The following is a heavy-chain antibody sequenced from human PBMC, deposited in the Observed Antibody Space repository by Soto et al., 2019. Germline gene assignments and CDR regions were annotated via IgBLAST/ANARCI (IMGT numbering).Heavy chain of an antibody. V-gene: IGHV1-69*13. Sequence: SVKVSCKASGGTFNNYPITWVRQAPGEGLEWMGGSIPIFGTANYAQKFQGRVTISVDESTSTAYMELSSLRSEDTAVYYCARGRGYSGDDHYYYFDMDVWGQGTSVTVSS. CDR2: SIPIFGTA. CDR1: GGTFNNYP. D-gene: IGHD5-12*01. J-gene: IGHJ6*02. CDR3: ARGRGYSGDDHYYYFDMDV.